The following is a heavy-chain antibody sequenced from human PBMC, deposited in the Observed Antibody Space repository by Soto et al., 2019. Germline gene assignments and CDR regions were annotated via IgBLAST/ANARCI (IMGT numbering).Heavy chain of an antibody. D-gene: IGHD1-1*01. J-gene: IGHJ1*01. V-gene: IGHV1-18*01. Sequence: QIQLVQSGAEVKKPGASVKVSCKASGYNFFDYGVSWVRQAPGQGLDWMGWVSPKSGNTDYARKVQGRVTMTTDISTSTAYRELRGLISDDTGVYYCARGRTVSSIGPLLVWGQGTLVSVSS. CDR2: VSPKSGNT. CDR1: GYNFFDYG. CDR3: ARGRTVSSIGPLLV.